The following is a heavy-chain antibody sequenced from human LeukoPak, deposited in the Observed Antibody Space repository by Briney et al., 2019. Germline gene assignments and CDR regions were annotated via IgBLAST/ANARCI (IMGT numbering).Heavy chain of an antibody. Sequence: PGGSLRLSCAASGFTFSGFAMTWVRQAPGKGLEWVSSIGSDYKTHYSDSVKGRFTISRDNSKNTLYLQMNSLRAEDTAVYYCAKDLSPLRLGELSFAYYYDSSGYPGGQGTLVTVSS. D-gene: IGHD3-22*01. CDR1: GFTFSGFA. CDR3: AKDLSPLRLGELSFAYYYDSSGYP. J-gene: IGHJ1*01. CDR2: IGSDYKT. V-gene: IGHV3-23*01.